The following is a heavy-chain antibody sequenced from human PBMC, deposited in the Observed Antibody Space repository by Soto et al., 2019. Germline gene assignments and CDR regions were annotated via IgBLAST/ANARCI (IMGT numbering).Heavy chain of an antibody. V-gene: IGHV1-24*01. D-gene: IGHD3-3*01. CDR2: FDPEDGET. J-gene: IGHJ4*02. Sequence: ASVKVSCKVSGYTLTELSMHWVRQAPGKGLEWMGGFDPEDGETIYAQKFQGRVTMTEDTSTDTAYMELSSLRSEDTAVYYCATTSPITIFGVVTSFDYWGQRTLVTVSS. CDR1: GYTLTELS. CDR3: ATTSPITIFGVVTSFDY.